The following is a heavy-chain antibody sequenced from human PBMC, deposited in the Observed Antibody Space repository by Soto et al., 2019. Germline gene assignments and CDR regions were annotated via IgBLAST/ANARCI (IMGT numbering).Heavy chain of an antibody. V-gene: IGHV3-33*01. J-gene: IGHJ4*02. CDR3: ARAVSSATYYDCIGY. CDR2: IWYDGSNQ. Sequence: LRLSCEASGFDISTYGLHWVRQAPGKGLEWLAFIWYDGSNQHYAASVKGRFTISRDNSRNTLYLQMNNLRADDTAVYFCARAVSSATYYDCIGYWGRGTLVTAPQ. CDR1: GFDISTYG. D-gene: IGHD1-26*01.